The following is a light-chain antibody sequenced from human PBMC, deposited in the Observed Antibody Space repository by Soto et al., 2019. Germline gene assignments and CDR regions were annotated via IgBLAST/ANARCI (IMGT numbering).Light chain of an antibody. CDR3: GTWDSSLSLEE. V-gene: IGLV1-51*01. Sequence: QSVLTQPPSVSAAPGQKVTISCSGSSSNIGNNYVSWYQQLPGTAPKLLIYDNNKRPSGIPDRFSGSKSGTSATLGITGLQTGDEADYYCGTWDSSLSLEEFGGGTKLTVL. J-gene: IGLJ2*01. CDR2: DNN. CDR1: SSNIGNNY.